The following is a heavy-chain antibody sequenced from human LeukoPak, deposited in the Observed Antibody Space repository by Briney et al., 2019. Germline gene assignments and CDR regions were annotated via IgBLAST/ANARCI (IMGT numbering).Heavy chain of an antibody. CDR1: GGSISSYY. CDR3: ARDQSNIAAAGWYIDL. V-gene: IGHV4-59*01. CDR2: MYYSGST. D-gene: IGHD6-13*01. Sequence: PSETLSLTCTVSGGSISSYYWSWIRQPPGKGLEWIGYMYYSGSTNYNPSLKSRVTISVDPSKNQFSLKLTSVTPADTAVYFCARDQSNIAAAGWYIDLWGRGTLVTVSS. J-gene: IGHJ2*01.